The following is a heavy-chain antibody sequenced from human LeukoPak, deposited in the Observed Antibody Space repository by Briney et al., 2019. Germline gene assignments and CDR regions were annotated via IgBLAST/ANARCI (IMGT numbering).Heavy chain of an antibody. V-gene: IGHV3-30*04. CDR3: ARALTGIAAAGIDY. Sequence: GGSLRLSCAASGFTFSSYAMHWVRQAPGKGLEWVAVISYDGSNKYYADSVKGRFTISRDNSKNTLYLQMNSLRAEDTAVYYCARALTGIAAAGIDYWGQGTLVTVSS. CDR1: GFTFSSYA. D-gene: IGHD6-13*01. J-gene: IGHJ4*02. CDR2: ISYDGSNK.